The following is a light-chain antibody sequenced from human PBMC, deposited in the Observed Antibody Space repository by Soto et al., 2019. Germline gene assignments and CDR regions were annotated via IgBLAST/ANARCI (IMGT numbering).Light chain of an antibody. CDR2: GAS. V-gene: IGKV3-20*01. J-gene: IGKJ1*01. Sequence: EIGLTQSPGTLSLSPGERATLSCRAIQRVSSSYLAWYQQKPGEAPRLLIYGASRRSTGIPDRFSGSGSGTDLTLTISRLEPEDFAVYYCQQYGSSPWTSGQGTKVEVK. CDR3: QQYGSSPWT. CDR1: QRVSSSY.